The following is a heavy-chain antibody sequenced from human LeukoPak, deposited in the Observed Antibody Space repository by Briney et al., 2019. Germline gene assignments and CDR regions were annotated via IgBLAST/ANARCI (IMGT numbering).Heavy chain of an antibody. CDR1: GFTFSSYA. CDR3: AKDLYGSGSYFDY. Sequence: GGSLRLSCAASGFTFSSYAMSWVRQAPGKGLEWVSAISGSGGSTYYADSVKGRFTISRDNSKNTLHLQMNSLRAEDTAVYYCAKDLYGSGSYFDYWGQGTLVTVSS. J-gene: IGHJ4*02. V-gene: IGHV3-23*01. D-gene: IGHD3-10*01. CDR2: ISGSGGST.